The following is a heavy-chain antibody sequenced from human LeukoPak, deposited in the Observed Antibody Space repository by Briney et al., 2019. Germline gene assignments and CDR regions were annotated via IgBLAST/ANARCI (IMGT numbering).Heavy chain of an antibody. CDR1: GFTFGAST. D-gene: IGHD2-2*01. CDR2: IRSKAHNYAT. J-gene: IGHJ4*02. Sequence: GVCLRLSCAASGFTFGASTLHWVRQASGKGLEWVGHIRSKAHNYATQYAASVKGRFTISRDDSKNTAYLQMNSLKTEDTAVYYCTGSSKGYWGQGALVTV. V-gene: IGHV3-73*01. CDR3: TGSSKGY.